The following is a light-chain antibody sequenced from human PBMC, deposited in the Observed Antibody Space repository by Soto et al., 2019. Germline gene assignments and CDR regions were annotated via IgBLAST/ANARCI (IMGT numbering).Light chain of an antibody. CDR1: SSDVGAYNY. CDR2: EVS. V-gene: IGLV2-8*01. CDR3: CSYAGSINLGV. J-gene: IGLJ3*02. Sequence: QSALTQPPSASGSPGQSVTISCTGTSSDVGAYNYVSWYQQHPGKAPKVLIFEVSKRPSGVPDRFTGSKSGNTASLTVYGLQAEDEADYYCCSYAGSINLGVFGGGTKLTVL.